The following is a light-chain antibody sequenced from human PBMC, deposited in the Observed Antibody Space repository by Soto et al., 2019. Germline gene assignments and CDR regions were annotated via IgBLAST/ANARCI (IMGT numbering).Light chain of an antibody. CDR1: QSVSNNY. CDR3: QQYNNWPLT. J-gene: IGKJ5*01. Sequence: EIVFTQSPGTLSLSPGDRATLSCTASQSVSNNYLAWYQQKPGQAPRLLIYGASNRATGIPDRFSGSGSGTDFTLTITSLQSEDFAVYCCQQYNNWPLTVGTGKRLEIK. CDR2: GAS. V-gene: IGKV3-20*01.